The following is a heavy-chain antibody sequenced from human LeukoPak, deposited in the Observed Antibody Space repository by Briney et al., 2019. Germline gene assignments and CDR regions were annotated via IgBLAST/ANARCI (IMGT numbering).Heavy chain of an antibody. D-gene: IGHD3-22*01. J-gene: IGHJ4*02. CDR1: GFTFSSYW. Sequence: GGSLRLSCAASGFTFSSYWMSWVRQAPGKGLEWVANIKRDGGEKYYVDSVKGRFTISRDNAKNSLYLQMNSLRAEDTAVYYCARDQNYFDTSGELYHVYWGQGTLVTVSS. V-gene: IGHV3-7*01. CDR3: ARDQNYFDTSGELYHVY. CDR2: IKRDGGEK.